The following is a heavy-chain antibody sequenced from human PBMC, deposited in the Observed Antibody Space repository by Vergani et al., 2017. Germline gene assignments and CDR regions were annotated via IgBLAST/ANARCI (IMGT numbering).Heavy chain of an antibody. J-gene: IGHJ3*02. CDR2: LSASDRRT. D-gene: IGHD6-19*01. Sequence: EVQLLESGGDLVQPGGSLRLSCAASGFTFIMHAMSWVRQAAGKGLEWVSTLSASDRRTHYADSVKGRFTISRDNSKNTLFLDMNSLRPEDTAVYYCAKVGRSEVAGTFGAFDIWGQGTMVTVSS. CDR3: AKVGRSEVAGTFGAFDI. V-gene: IGHV3-23*01. CDR1: GFTFIMHA.